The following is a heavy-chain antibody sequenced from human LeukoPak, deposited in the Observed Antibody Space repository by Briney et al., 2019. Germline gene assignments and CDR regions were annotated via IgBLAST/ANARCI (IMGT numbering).Heavy chain of an antibody. Sequence: KSSETLSLTCAFYGGSFSGYYWNWIRQPPGKGLEWIGEINHSGSTNYNPSLKSRVTISVDKSKNQFSLKLSSVTAADTAVYYCARAITVGATPHDAFDIWGQGTMVTVSS. CDR1: GGSFSGYY. D-gene: IGHD1-26*01. CDR2: INHSGST. J-gene: IGHJ3*02. V-gene: IGHV4-34*01. CDR3: ARAITVGATPHDAFDI.